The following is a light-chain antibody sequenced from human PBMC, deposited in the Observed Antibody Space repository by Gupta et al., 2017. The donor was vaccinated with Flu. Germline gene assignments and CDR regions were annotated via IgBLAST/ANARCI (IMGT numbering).Light chain of an antibody. CDR1: QSVGSTY. J-gene: IGKJ2*01. CDR2: GAS. V-gene: IGKV3-20*01. CDR3: QQYGSSPT. Sequence: EIVLTQSPGPLSLSPGERATLSCRASQSVGSTYLAWYQQKPGQAPRLLIYGASSRATAFPDRFRGSGSGTDFTLTINRLEPEDFAVYYCQQYGSSPTFGQGTKLEIK.